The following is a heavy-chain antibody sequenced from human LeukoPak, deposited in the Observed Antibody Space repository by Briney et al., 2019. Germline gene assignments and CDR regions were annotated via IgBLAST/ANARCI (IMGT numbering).Heavy chain of an antibody. Sequence: GGSLRPSCAASGFTFSSYSMNWVRQAPGKGLEWVSSISSSSSYIYYADSVKGRFTISRDNAKNSLYLQMNSLRAEDTAVYYCARGGLRGAYYFDYWGQGTLVTVSS. J-gene: IGHJ4*02. D-gene: IGHD3-22*01. CDR2: ISSSSSYI. V-gene: IGHV3-21*01. CDR3: ARGGLRGAYYFDY. CDR1: GFTFSSYS.